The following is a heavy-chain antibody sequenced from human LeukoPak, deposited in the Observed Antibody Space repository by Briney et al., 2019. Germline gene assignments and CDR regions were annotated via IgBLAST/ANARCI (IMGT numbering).Heavy chain of an antibody. CDR3: AKHAGYSSANSWFDP. D-gene: IGHD6-19*01. CDR2: ISSSSSYI. J-gene: IGHJ5*02. V-gene: IGHV3-21*04. Sequence: GSLRLSCAASGFTFSSYSMNWVRQAPEKGLEWVSSISSSSSYIYYADSVKGRFTISRDNSKNTLFLQMNSLRAEDTAVYYCAKHAGYSSANSWFDPWGQGTLVTVSS. CDR1: GFTFSSYS.